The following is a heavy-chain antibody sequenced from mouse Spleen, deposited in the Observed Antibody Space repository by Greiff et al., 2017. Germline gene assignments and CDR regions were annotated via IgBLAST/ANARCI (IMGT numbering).Heavy chain of an antibody. CDR2: IRNKANGYTT. J-gene: IGHJ4*01. CDR1: GFTFTDYY. V-gene: IGHV7-4*01. CDR3: VKALDSSGSVAMDY. Sequence: EVQRVESGGGLVQPGASLRLSCAASGFTFTDYYMSWVRQPPGKAPEWLALIRNKANGYTTEYTASVKGRFTISRDNSQNILYLQMNTLRAEDSATYYCVKALDSSGSVAMDYWGQGTSVTVSS. D-gene: IGHD3-2*01.